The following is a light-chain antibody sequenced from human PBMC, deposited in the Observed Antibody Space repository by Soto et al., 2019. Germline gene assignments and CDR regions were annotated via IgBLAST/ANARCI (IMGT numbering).Light chain of an antibody. Sequence: QSVLTQPPSASGTPGQSVTMSCSGSSSNFGRHSVSWYQQLPGTAPRLLIYANNQRPSGVPDRFSGSKSGTSASLTISGLQSEDEGDYHCATWDDSVNGVIFGGGTKFTVL. CDR2: ANN. CDR3: ATWDDSVNGVI. CDR1: SSNFGRHS. V-gene: IGLV1-44*01. J-gene: IGLJ2*01.